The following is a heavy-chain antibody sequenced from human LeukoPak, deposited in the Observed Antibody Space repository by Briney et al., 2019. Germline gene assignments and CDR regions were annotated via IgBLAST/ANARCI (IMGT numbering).Heavy chain of an antibody. V-gene: IGHV3-7*01. J-gene: IGHJ4*02. D-gene: IGHD6-13*01. Sequence: PGGSLRLSCAASGFTFSSYWMSWVRQAPGKGLEWVANIKQDGSEKYYVDSVKGRFTISRDNAKNSLYLQMNSLRAEDTAVYYCATSVIAAAGPYYFDYWGQGTLVTVSS. CDR1: GFTFSSYW. CDR3: ATSVIAAAGPYYFDY. CDR2: IKQDGSEK.